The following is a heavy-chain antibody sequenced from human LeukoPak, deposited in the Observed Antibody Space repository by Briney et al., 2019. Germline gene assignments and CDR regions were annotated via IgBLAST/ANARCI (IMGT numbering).Heavy chain of an antibody. CDR3: ARGDYDSSGYYFDY. J-gene: IGHJ4*02. D-gene: IGHD3-22*01. CDR1: GGSISSYY. V-gene: IGHV4-59*01. Sequence: SETLSLTCTVSGGSISSYYWSWIRQPPGKGLEWIGYIYYSGSTNYNPSLKSRVTISVDTSKNQFSLKLSSVTAADTAVYYCARGDYDSSGYYFDYWGQGTLVTISS. CDR2: IYYSGST.